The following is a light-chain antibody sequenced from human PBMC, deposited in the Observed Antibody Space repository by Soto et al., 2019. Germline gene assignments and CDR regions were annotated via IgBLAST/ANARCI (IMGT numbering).Light chain of an antibody. J-gene: IGKJ1*01. CDR3: QQSYIDPWT. CDR1: QSVSTY. Sequence: DIQMTQSPSSLSASVGDRVTISCRSSQSVSTYLNWYQQKPGKAPNLLIYAASSLQSGVPSRFSGSGSGTDFTLTISSLQPEDFATYYCQQSYIDPWTFCRGTTVEI. V-gene: IGKV1-39*01. CDR2: AAS.